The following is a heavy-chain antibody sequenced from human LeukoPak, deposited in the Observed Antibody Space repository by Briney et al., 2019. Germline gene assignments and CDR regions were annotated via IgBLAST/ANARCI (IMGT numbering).Heavy chain of an antibody. CDR3: ARGHFRFSGYGSGSYHRWFDP. J-gene: IGHJ5*02. CDR1: GGSFSSYY. V-gene: IGHV4-34*01. CDR2: INHSGST. D-gene: IGHD3-10*01. Sequence: SETLSLTCAVYGGSFSSYYWSWIRQPPGKGLEWIGEINHSGSTNYNPSLKSRVTISVDTSKNQFSLKLSSVTAADTAVYYCARGHFRFSGYGSGSYHRWFDPWGQGTLVTVSS.